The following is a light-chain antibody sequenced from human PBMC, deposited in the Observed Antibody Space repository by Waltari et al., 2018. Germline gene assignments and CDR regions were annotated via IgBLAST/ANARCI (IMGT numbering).Light chain of an antibody. CDR2: EDN. CDR1: SASISSNY. V-gene: IGLV6-57*01. Sequence: FMLTQPHPVSASPGKTVTISCTRRSASISSNYFPWYQQRPGSSPTTVIYEDNQRPSGVPERFSGSIDSSSNSASLTISGLKTEDEADYYCQSYDSSIVFGGGTKLTVL. J-gene: IGLJ3*02. CDR3: QSYDSSIV.